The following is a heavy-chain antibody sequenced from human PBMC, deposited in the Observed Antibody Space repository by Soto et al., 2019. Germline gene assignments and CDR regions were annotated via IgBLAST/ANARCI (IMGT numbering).Heavy chain of an antibody. CDR2: IIPILGIA. CDR1: GGTFSSYT. Sequence: ASVKVSCKASGGTFSSYTISWVRQAPGQGLEWMGRIIPILGIANYAQKFQGRVTITADKSTSTAYMELSSLRSEDTAVYYCARPRYCSSTSCQAPAAFDIWGQGTMVTVSS. D-gene: IGHD2-2*01. J-gene: IGHJ3*02. CDR3: ARPRYCSSTSCQAPAAFDI. V-gene: IGHV1-69*02.